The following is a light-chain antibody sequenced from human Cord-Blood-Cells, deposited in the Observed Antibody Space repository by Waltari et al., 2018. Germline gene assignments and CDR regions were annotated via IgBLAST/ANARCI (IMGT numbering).Light chain of an antibody. CDR3: CSYAGSSTYWV. J-gene: IGLJ3*02. CDR1: SSDVGSYNL. V-gene: IGLV2-23*02. CDR2: EVS. Sequence: QSALTQPASVSGSPGQSITISCTGTSSDVGSYNLVSWYQQHLGKAPKLMIYEVSKRPSGLSNRFSGSKSGNTASLTISGLQAEDEADYYCCSYAGSSTYWVFGGGTKLTVL.